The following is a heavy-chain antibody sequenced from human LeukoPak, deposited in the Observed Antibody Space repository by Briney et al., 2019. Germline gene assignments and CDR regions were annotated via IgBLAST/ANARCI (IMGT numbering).Heavy chain of an antibody. Sequence: ASVKVSCKASGYIFSGYYMHWVRQAPGQGLEWMGWINPNRGGKNYAQKFQGRVTITRDTSISTAYMELSRLRSDDTAVYCCARDSSGWYFFDYWGQGTLVTVSS. D-gene: IGHD6-19*01. J-gene: IGHJ4*02. V-gene: IGHV1-2*02. CDR2: INPNRGGK. CDR1: GYIFSGYY. CDR3: ARDSSGWYFFDY.